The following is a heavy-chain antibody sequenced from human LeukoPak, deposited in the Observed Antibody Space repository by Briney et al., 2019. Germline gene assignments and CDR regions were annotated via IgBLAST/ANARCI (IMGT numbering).Heavy chain of an antibody. D-gene: IGHD3-22*01. CDR3: TRDRMNDYDRSGYPRIRVEGAFDI. Sequence: GGSLRLSCAASGFTFSNAWMSWVRQAPGKGLEWVGRIKSKTDGGTTDYAAPVKGRFTISRDDSKNTLYLQMNSLKTEDTAVYYCTRDRMNDYDRSGYPRIRVEGAFDIWGQGTMVTVSS. V-gene: IGHV3-15*01. CDR2: IKSKTDGGTT. CDR1: GFTFSNAW. J-gene: IGHJ3*02.